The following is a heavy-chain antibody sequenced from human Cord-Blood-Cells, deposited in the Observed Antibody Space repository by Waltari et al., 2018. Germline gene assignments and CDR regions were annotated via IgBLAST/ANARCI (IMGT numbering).Heavy chain of an antibody. CDR1: GFSLSNARMG. Sequence: QVTLKESGPVLVQPTETLTLTCTVSGFSLSNARMGVSWIRQPPGKALEWLAHIFSNDEKPYSTSLKSRLTISKDTSKSQVVLTMTNMDPVDTATYYCARIRSPVKAFDIWGQGTMVTVSS. V-gene: IGHV2-26*01. CDR3: ARIRSPVKAFDI. D-gene: IGHD3-10*01. CDR2: IFSNDEK. J-gene: IGHJ3*02.